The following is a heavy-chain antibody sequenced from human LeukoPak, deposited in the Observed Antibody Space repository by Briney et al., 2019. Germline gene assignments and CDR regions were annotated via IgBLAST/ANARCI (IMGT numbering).Heavy chain of an antibody. CDR2: IIPIFGTA. J-gene: IGHJ4*02. V-gene: IGHV1-69*13. CDR3: ARIAVAGQRSFDY. CDR1: GGTFSSYA. D-gene: IGHD6-19*01. Sequence: GASVKVSCKASGGTFSSYAISWVRQAPGQGLEWMGGIIPIFGTANYAQKFQGRVTITADESTSTAYMELSSLRSEDTAVYYCARIAVAGQRSFDYWGQGTLVTVSS.